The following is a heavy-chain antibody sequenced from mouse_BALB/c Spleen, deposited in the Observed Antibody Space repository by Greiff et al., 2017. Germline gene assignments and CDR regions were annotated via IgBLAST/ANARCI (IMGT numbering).Heavy chain of an antibody. D-gene: IGHD2-4*01. J-gene: IGHJ3*01. CDR3: ARARDYAWFAY. CDR1: GFNIKDTY. Sequence: EVKLLESGAELVKPGASVKLSCTASGFNIKDTYMHWVKQRPEQGLEWIGRIDPANGNTKYDPKFQGKATITADTSSNTAYLQLSSLTSEDTAVYYCARARDYAWFAYWGQGTLVTVSA. CDR2: IDPANGNT. V-gene: IGHV14-3*02.